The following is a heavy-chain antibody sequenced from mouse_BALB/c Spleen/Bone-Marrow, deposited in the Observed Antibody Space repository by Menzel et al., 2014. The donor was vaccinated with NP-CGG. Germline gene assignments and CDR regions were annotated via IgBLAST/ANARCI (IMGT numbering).Heavy chain of an antibody. V-gene: IGHV6-6*02. D-gene: IGHD1-1*01. CDR1: GFTFSNYW. Sequence: EVKLMESGGGLVQPGGSMKLSCVASGFTFSNYWMNWVRQSPEKGLEWVAEIRLKSNNYATHYAESVKGRFTISRDDSKSSVYLQMNNLRAEDTGIYYCTRHYYGSSFDYWGQGTTLTVSS. CDR3: TRHYYGSSFDY. CDR2: IRLKSNNYAT. J-gene: IGHJ2*01.